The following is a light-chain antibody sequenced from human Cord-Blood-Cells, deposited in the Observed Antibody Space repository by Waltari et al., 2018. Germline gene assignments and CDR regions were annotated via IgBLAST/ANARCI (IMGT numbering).Light chain of an antibody. J-gene: IGKJ1*01. V-gene: IGKV3-20*01. CDR1: QSVSSSY. CDR3: QQYGSSPWT. CDR2: GAS. Sequence: EIVLTQSPGTLSLSPGERATLSCRASQSVSSSYLAWYQQKPVQAPRLLIYGASSRATGIPDRFSGSGYGTDFTLTISRLEPEDFAVYYCQQYGSSPWTFGQGTKVEIK.